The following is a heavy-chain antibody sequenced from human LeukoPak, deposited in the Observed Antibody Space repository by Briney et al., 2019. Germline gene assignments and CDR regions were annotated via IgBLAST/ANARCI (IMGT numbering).Heavy chain of an antibody. D-gene: IGHD5-18*01. CDR2: ISNIGGST. Sequence: GGSLRLSCAASGFTFSDYYMNWVRQAPGKGLEWVSGISNIGGSTYYADSVKGRFTISRDNSKNTLYLQVNSLRAEDTAVYYCAKEVDTGMVGGTTGFDYWGQGTLVTVSS. V-gene: IGHV3-23*01. CDR3: AKEVDTGMVGGTTGFDY. J-gene: IGHJ4*02. CDR1: GFTFSDYY.